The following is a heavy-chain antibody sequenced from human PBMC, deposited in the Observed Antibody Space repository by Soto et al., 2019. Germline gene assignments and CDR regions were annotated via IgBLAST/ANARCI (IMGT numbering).Heavy chain of an antibody. V-gene: IGHV5-51*01. Sequence: PGESLKISCKGSGYSFTSYWIGWVRQMPGKGLEWMGIIYPGDSNTRYSPSFQGQVTISADKSISTAYLQWSSLKASDTAMYYCARHLEYCSDNRCHSYHYYGMDVWGQGTTVTVSS. D-gene: IGHD2-15*01. CDR1: GYSFTSYW. J-gene: IGHJ6*02. CDR2: IYPGDSNT. CDR3: ARHLEYCSDNRCHSYHYYGMDV.